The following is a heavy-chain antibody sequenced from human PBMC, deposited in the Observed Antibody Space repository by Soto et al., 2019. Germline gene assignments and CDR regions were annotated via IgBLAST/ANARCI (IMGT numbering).Heavy chain of an antibody. CDR1: GFTFSTYA. CDR2: ISGSGGST. J-gene: IGHJ3*02. V-gene: IGHV3-23*01. Sequence: EVQLLESGGGLVQPGGSLRLSCAASGFTFSTYAMSWVRQAPGKGLEWVSAISGSGGSTYYADSVKGRFTISRDRSKNTLYLQMNSLRDEDTAAYFCAKHDGDYLVITDGFDIWGQGTMVTVSS. CDR3: AKHDGDYLVITDGFDI. D-gene: IGHD4-17*01.